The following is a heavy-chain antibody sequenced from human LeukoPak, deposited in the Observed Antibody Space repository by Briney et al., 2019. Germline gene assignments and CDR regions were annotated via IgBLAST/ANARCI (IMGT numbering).Heavy chain of an antibody. V-gene: IGHV3-11*04. Sequence: KSGGSLRLSCAASGFTFSDYYMSWIRQAPGKGLEWVSYISSSGSTIYYADSVKGRFTISRDNAKNSLYLQMNSLRAEDTAVYYCAGDSDVVPAYCFDYWGQGTLVTVSS. CDR1: GFTFSDYY. D-gene: IGHD2-2*01. CDR2: ISSSGSTI. J-gene: IGHJ4*02. CDR3: AGDSDVVPAYCFDY.